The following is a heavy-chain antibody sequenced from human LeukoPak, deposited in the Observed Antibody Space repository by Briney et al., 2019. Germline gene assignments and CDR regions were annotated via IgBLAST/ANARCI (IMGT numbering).Heavy chain of an antibody. CDR2: VSSNGGST. D-gene: IGHD6-6*01. CDR1: GFTFSSYA. J-gene: IGHJ4*02. Sequence: TGGSLRLSCSASGFTFSSYAMHWVRQAPGKGLEYVSGVSSNGGSTNSADSVMGRFTIFRDNSKNTLYLQMNSLRAEDTAVYYCAKDPYRSSSGLVDYWGQGTLVTVSS. V-gene: IGHV3-64*04. CDR3: AKDPYRSSSGLVDY.